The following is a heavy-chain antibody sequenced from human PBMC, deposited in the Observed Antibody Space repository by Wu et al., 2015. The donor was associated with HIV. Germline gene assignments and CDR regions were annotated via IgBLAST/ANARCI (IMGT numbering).Heavy chain of an antibody. CDR3: ARRTVPAANKYYWYFDL. CDR1: GYTFTGYY. D-gene: IGHD2-2*01. CDR2: INPNSGGT. J-gene: IGHJ2*01. V-gene: IGHV1-2*02. Sequence: QVQLVQSGAEVKKPGASVKVSCKASGYTFTGYYMHWVRQAPGQGLEWMGWINPNSGGTNYAQKFQGRVTMTRDTSISTAYMELSRLRSDDTAVYYCARRTVPAANKYYWYFDLWGRGTLVTVSS.